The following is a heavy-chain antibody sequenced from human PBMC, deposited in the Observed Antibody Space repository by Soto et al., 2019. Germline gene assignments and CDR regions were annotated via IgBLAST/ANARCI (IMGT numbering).Heavy chain of an antibody. D-gene: IGHD3-22*01. Sequence: QVQLVQSGAEVKKPGASVKVSCKASGYSFTSYGISWVRQAPGQWPELIGWLSGHNGNTNHPQSLQGRVTMTTDTSRNTAYMELRRLRSDDKAVYYCARHRFNYYDDTVYYYFDYWGQGTLVTVSS. CDR2: LSGHNGNT. V-gene: IGHV1-18*04. CDR1: GYSFTSYG. J-gene: IGHJ4*02. CDR3: ARHRFNYYDDTVYYYFDY.